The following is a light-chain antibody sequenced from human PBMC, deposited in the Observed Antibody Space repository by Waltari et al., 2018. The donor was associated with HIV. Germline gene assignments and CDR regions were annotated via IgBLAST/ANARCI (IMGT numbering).Light chain of an antibody. CDR1: SSNIGSNY. V-gene: IGLV1-51*01. CDR3: GTWDSSLSAYVV. J-gene: IGLJ2*01. CDR2: DNN. Sequence: QSVLTQPPSVSAAPGQKVTISCSGSSSNIGSNYVSWYQQLPGTAPKLLIYDNNKRPSGIPDRFSGSKSGTSATLGITGLQTGDEADCYCGTWDSSLSAYVVFGGGTKLTVL.